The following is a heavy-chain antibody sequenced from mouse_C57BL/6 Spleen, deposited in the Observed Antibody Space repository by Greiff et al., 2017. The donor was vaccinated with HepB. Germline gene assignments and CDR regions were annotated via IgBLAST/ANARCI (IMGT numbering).Heavy chain of an antibody. CDR3: ARSRTTAYYFDY. CDR2: IYPRSGNT. D-gene: IGHD1-2*01. V-gene: IGHV1-81*01. CDR1: GYTFTSYG. Sequence: QVQLKESGAELARPGASVKLSCKASGYTFTSYGISWVKQRTGQGLEWIGEIYPRSGNTYYNEKFKGKATLTADKSSSTAYMELRSLTSEDSAVYFCARSRTTAYYFDYWGQGTTLTVSS. J-gene: IGHJ2*01.